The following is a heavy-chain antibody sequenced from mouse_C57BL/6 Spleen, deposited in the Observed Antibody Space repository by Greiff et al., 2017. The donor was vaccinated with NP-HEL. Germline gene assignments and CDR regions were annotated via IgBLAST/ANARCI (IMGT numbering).Heavy chain of an antibody. CDR3: ARWDSNYGRGFFDC. Sequence: QVQLQQPGAELVRPGSSVKLSCKASGYTFTSYWMDWVKQRPGQGLEWIGNIYPSDSETHYNQKFKDKATLTVDKSSSTAYMQLSSLTSEDSAVYYCARWDSNYGRGFFDCWGQGTTLTVSS. J-gene: IGHJ2*01. CDR1: GYTFTSYW. V-gene: IGHV1-61*01. CDR2: IYPSDSET. D-gene: IGHD2-5*01.